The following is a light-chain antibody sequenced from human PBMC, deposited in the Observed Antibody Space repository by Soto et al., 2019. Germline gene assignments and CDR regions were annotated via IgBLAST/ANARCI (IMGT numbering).Light chain of an antibody. CDR3: SSYTSSSTLYV. Sequence: QSALTQPASVSGSPGQSITVSCTGSSSDFGDDKYVSWYQQHPGKAPKVMIYEVSNRPSGVSNRFSGSKSGNTASLTISGLQAEDEADYYCSSYTSSSTLYVFGTGTKVTVL. CDR2: EVS. J-gene: IGLJ1*01. CDR1: SSDFGDDKY. V-gene: IGLV2-14*01.